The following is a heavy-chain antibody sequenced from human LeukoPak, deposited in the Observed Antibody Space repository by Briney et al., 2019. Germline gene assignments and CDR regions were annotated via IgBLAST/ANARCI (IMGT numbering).Heavy chain of an antibody. V-gene: IGHV1-46*01. Sequence: ASVKVSCKASGYTFTSYYMHWVRQAPGQGLEWMGIINPSGGSTSYAQKFQGRVTMTRDMSTSTVYMELSSLRSEDTAVYYCARDPGSRRFDPWGQGTLVTVSS. J-gene: IGHJ5*02. CDR1: GYTFTSYY. CDR2: INPSGGST. D-gene: IGHD6-13*01. CDR3: ARDPGSRRFDP.